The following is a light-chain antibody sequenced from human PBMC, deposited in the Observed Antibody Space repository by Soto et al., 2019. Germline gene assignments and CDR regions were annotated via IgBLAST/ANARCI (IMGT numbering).Light chain of an antibody. J-gene: IGKJ1*01. CDR1: QSVSSNY. Sequence: EVMLTQSPGTLSLSPGERATLSCRASQSVSSNYLAWYQQKSGQAPRLLIYGASNRATGIPDRFSGSGSGTDFTLPSRRLEPGDFAVYYCQQYDTSPRTFGQGTKVELK. CDR2: GAS. V-gene: IGKV3-20*01. CDR3: QQYDTSPRT.